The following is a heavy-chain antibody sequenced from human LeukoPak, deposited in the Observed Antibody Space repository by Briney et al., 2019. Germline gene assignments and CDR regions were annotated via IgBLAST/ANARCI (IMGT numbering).Heavy chain of an antibody. CDR1: GFTFSSYW. D-gene: IGHD2-8*01. V-gene: IGHV3-7*03. J-gene: IGHJ4*02. CDR2: IKQDGSEK. CDR3: TSIRGTHTKAVLYYYFDY. Sequence: GGSLRLSCAASGFTFSSYWMSWARQAPGKGLEWVAKIKQDGSEKYYVHSVKGRFTISGDNAKNSLYLQMNSLKTEDTAVYYCTSIRGTHTKAVLYYYFDYWGQGTLVTVSS.